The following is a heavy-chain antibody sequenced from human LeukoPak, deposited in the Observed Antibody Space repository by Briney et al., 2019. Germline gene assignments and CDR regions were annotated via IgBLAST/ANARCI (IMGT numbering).Heavy chain of an antibody. V-gene: IGHV3-23*01. Sequence: GGSLRLSCAASGFTFSSYAMSWVRQAPGKGLEWVSAISGSGGSTYYADSVKGRFTISRDNSKNTLYLQMNSLRAEDTAVYYCAKGGRDYDILTGPDGAPVRYDSSAAGWGQGTLVTVSS. CDR2: ISGSGGST. CDR3: AKGGRDYDILTGPDGAPVRYDSSAAG. CDR1: GFTFSSYA. J-gene: IGHJ4*02. D-gene: IGHD3-9*01.